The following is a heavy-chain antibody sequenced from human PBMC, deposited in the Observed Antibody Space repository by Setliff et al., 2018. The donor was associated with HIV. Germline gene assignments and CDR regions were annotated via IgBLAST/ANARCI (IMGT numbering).Heavy chain of an antibody. CDR1: GFTFSSFG. V-gene: IGHV3-33*06. CDR2: IWYDGSNK. Sequence: GESLKISCAASGFTFSSFGMHWVRQAPGMGLEWVAVIWYDGSNKKYEESVKGRFTISRDNSKNTLYLQMDSLRAEDTAVYYCAKDSSGGDRKASAFDIWGQGTLVTVSS. CDR3: AKDSSGGDRKASAFDI. J-gene: IGHJ3*02. D-gene: IGHD2-21*02.